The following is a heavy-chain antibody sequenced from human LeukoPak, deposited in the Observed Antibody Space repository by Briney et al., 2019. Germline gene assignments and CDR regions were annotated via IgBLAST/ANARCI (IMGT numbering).Heavy chain of an antibody. J-gene: IGHJ5*02. CDR1: GYSFTSYW. CDR2: IYPGDPDT. Sequence: GESLKISCKGSGYSFTSYWIGWVRQMPGKGLEWMGIIYPGDPDTRYSPSFQGQVTISADKSISTAYLQWSSLKASDTAMYYCAKLGTAMVALIFWFDPWGQGALVTVSS. D-gene: IGHD5-18*01. V-gene: IGHV5-51*01. CDR3: AKLGTAMVALIFWFDP.